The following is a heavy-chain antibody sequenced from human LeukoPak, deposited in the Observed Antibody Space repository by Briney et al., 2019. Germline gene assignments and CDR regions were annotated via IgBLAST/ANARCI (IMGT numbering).Heavy chain of an antibody. J-gene: IGHJ4*02. D-gene: IGHD1-26*01. Sequence: ASVKVSCKASGYTFTVYHMHWLRQAPGQGLEWMGRINPNNGGTNYAQNFQGRVTMTRDTSISTAYMELSSLISDDTAVYYCASQNMEWELLAFDYWGQGTLVTVSS. CDR1: GYTFTVYH. CDR2: INPNNGGT. V-gene: IGHV1-2*06. CDR3: ASQNMEWELLAFDY.